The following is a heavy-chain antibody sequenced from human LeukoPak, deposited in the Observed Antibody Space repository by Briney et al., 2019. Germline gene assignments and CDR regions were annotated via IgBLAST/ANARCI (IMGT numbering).Heavy chain of an antibody. J-gene: IGHJ4*02. CDR2: ICGSGGST. CDR3: AKSAVFGSSGYYLRHCDY. V-gene: IGHV3-23*01. Sequence: PGGSLRLSSAASGFTLSSNASTPTRQATGKGQDWVSAICGSGGSTYYADSVKGGFTISRDNSKNTLYLQRNSQRAGDTAVYYCAKSAVFGSSGYYLRHCDYWGQGTLVTFSS. D-gene: IGHD3-22*01. CDR1: GFTLSSNA.